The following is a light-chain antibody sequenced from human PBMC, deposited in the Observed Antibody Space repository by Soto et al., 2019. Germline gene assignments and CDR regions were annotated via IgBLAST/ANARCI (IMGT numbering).Light chain of an antibody. CDR1: SSDVGGYNY. CDR2: DVS. J-gene: IGLJ2*01. CDR3: SSYSSTTHVV. Sequence: QSALTQPASVSGSPGQSITISCTGTSSDVGGYNYVSWYQQHPDKAPKLMIYDVSRRPSGVSDRFAGSKSGSTASLTISGLQAEDEDDYYCSSYSSTTHVVFGGGTKLTVL. V-gene: IGLV2-14*03.